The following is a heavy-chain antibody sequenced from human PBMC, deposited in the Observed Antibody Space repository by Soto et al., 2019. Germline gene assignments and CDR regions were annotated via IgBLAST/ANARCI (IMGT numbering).Heavy chain of an antibody. V-gene: IGHV4-30-2*01. CDR1: GASITFGGFS. CDR3: ARGGGSASFDY. D-gene: IGHD1-26*01. J-gene: IGHJ4*02. CDR2: INHLETT. Sequence: SETLSLTCTVSGASITFGGFSWSWIRQTPGKGLEWIGYINHLETTFYNPSFESRLTLSIDRAKNQFSLKLHSMSAADRAVYFCARGGGSASFDYWGQGIMVTVYS.